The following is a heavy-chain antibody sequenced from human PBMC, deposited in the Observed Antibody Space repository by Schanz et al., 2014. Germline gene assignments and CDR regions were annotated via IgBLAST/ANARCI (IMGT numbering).Heavy chain of an antibody. Sequence: EVQLLESGGGLVQPGGSLRLSCAASGFTFRGYAMSWVRQAPGRGLEWVSAISGSGGSTYYADSVKGRFTISRDNSKNTLYLQMNSLRAEDTAVYYCAKGRFGELSAFDIWGQGTLVIVAS. CDR3: AKGRFGELSAFDI. CDR2: ISGSGGST. D-gene: IGHD3-10*01. J-gene: IGHJ3*02. V-gene: IGHV3-23*01. CDR1: GFTFRGYA.